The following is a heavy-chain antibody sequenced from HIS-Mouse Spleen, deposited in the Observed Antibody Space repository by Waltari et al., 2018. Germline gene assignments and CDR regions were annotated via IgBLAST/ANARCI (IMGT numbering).Heavy chain of an antibody. Sequence: EVQLVQSGAEVKKPGESLKISCKGSGYSFTSYWIGWVRQMPGKGLEWMGIIDPGGSDTRYSTSFQGQVTISDDKSSSTAYLQWRSLKASDTAMYYCAGSVTTNAFDIWGQGTMVTVSS. V-gene: IGHV5-51*01. J-gene: IGHJ3*02. D-gene: IGHD4-4*01. CDR3: AGSVTTNAFDI. CDR2: IDPGGSDT. CDR1: GYSFTSYW.